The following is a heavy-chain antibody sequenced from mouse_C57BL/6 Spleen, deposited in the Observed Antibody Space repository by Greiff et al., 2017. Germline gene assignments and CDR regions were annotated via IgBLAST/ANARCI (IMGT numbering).Heavy chain of an antibody. Sequence: DVKLQESGPGLVKPSQSLSLTCSVTGYSITSGYYWNWIRQFPGNKPEWMGYISYDGRTNYNPSLKNRTSITRDTSKNQFFLKLNSVTTEDTATYYCASDPNWDYFDYWGQGTTLTVSS. CDR1: GYSITSGYY. CDR2: ISYDGRT. CDR3: ASDPNWDYFDY. V-gene: IGHV3-6*01. D-gene: IGHD4-1*02. J-gene: IGHJ2*01.